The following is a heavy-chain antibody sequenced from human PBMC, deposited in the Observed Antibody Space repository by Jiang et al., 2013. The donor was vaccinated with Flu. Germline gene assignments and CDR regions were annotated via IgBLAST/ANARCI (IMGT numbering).Heavy chain of an antibody. V-gene: IGHV3-21*01. J-gene: IGHJ6*02. CDR3: ARAQGREDVLRFLEWLSLYGMDV. Sequence: ESGGGLVKPGGSLRLSCAASGFTFSSYSMNWVRQAPGKGLEWVSSISSSSSYIYYADSVKGRFTISRDNAKNSLYLQMNSLRAEDTAVYYCARAQGREDVLRFLEWLSLYGMDVWGQGTTVTVSS. CDR2: ISSSSSYI. D-gene: IGHD3-3*01. CDR1: GFTFSSYS.